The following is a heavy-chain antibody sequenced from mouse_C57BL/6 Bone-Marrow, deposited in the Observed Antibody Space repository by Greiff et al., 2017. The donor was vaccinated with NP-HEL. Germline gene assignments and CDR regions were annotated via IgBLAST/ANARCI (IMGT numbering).Heavy chain of an antibody. Sequence: QVQLQQSGAELVRPGTSVTMSCKASGYTFTNYWIGWAKQRPGHGLEWIGDIYPGGGYTNYNEKFKGKAILPADKSSSTAYMQFSSLTSEDSAIYYCASSYGSSWGFAYWGQGTLVTVSA. CDR2: IYPGGGYT. D-gene: IGHD1-1*01. CDR3: ASSYGSSWGFAY. J-gene: IGHJ3*01. CDR1: GYTFTNYW. V-gene: IGHV1-63*01.